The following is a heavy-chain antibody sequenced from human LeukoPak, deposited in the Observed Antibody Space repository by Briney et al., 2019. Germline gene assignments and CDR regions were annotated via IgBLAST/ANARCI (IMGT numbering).Heavy chain of an antibody. CDR1: GFTFSSYW. CDR2: INSDGNST. V-gene: IGHV3-74*01. CDR3: ARAQSDSGDAFDI. D-gene: IGHD4/OR15-4a*01. J-gene: IGHJ3*02. Sequence: GGSLRLSCAASGFTFSSYWMHWVRQAPGKGLVWVSRINSDGNSTSYADSVKGRFTISRDNAKNTLYLQMNSLRAEDTAVYYCARAQSDSGDAFDIWGQGTMVTVSS.